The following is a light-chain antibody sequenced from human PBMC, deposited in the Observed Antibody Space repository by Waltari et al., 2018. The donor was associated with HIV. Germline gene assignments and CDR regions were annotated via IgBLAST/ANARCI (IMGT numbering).Light chain of an antibody. V-gene: IGLV1-47*01. CDR3: ASWDDSVHGPVL. CDR2: RNY. Sequence: QSVLTPPPSASGTPGQSVTISCPGANSNLGRNYESWYQQLPGMSPKLPNFRNYQRPSGVPDRFSGSHPGTSASLAISGLRSENEADYYCASWDDSVHGPVLFGGGTRVTVL. J-gene: IGLJ2*01. CDR1: NSNLGRNY.